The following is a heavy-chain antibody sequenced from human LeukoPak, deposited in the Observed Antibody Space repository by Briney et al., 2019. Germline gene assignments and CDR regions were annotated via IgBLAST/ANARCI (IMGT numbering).Heavy chain of an antibody. J-gene: IGHJ4*02. Sequence: ASVKVSCKASGYTFTSYGINWVRQAPGQGLEWMGWISTYNGDTNYAQKLQGRVTMTTDTSISTAYMELSRLRSDDTAVYSCARSRGLFSSWYADYWGQGTLVTVSS. CDR2: ISTYNGDT. V-gene: IGHV1-18*01. D-gene: IGHD6-13*01. CDR3: ARSRGLFSSWYADY. CDR1: GYTFTSYG.